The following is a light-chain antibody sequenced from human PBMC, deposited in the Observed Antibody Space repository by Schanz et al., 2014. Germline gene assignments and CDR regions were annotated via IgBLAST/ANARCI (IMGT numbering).Light chain of an antibody. Sequence: EIVLTQSPATLSLSPGETATLSCGASQTVRGNLLAWYQQKPGLAPRLLIYAVSSRAAGIPERLSGSGSGTHFTLTISRVEPEDFAVYYCQYYGTSPFTFGQGTRLDTK. CDR3: QYYGTSPFT. V-gene: IGKV3D-20*01. CDR1: QTVRGNL. CDR2: AVS. J-gene: IGKJ5*01.